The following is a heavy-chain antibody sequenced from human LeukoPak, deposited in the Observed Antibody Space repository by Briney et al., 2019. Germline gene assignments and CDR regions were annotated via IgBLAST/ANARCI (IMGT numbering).Heavy chain of an antibody. CDR2: INPNSGGT. Sequence: ASVKVSCKASGYTFTGDYMHWVRQAPGQGLEWMGWINPNSGGTNYAQKFQGRVTMTRDTSISTAYMELSRLRSDDTAVYYCARLAVAGTLLRGDYYYYGMDVWGQGTTVTVSS. CDR1: GYTFTGDY. CDR3: ARLAVAGTLLRGDYYYYGMDV. J-gene: IGHJ6*02. D-gene: IGHD6-19*01. V-gene: IGHV1-2*02.